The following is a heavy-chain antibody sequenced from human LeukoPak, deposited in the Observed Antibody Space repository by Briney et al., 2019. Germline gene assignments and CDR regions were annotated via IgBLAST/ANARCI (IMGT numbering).Heavy chain of an antibody. CDR3: ARDWGGYSGYDPLWYFDL. D-gene: IGHD5-12*01. V-gene: IGHV1-46*01. CDR2: INPSGGST. CDR1: GYTFTSYY. J-gene: IGHJ2*01. Sequence: ASVKVSCKASGYTFTSYYMHWVRQAPGQWLEWMGIINPSGGSTSYAQKFQGRVTMTRGTSTSTVYMELSSLRSEDTAVYYCARDWGGYSGYDPLWYFDLWGRGTLVTVSS.